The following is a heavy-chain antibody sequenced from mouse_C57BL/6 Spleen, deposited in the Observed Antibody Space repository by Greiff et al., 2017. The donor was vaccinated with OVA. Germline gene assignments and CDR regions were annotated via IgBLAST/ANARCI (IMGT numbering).Heavy chain of an antibody. V-gene: IGHV14-3*01. CDR3: ASDLLASRYAMDY. CDR1: GFNIKNTY. CDR2: IDPANGNT. D-gene: IGHD2-10*01. Sequence: EVQLQQSVAELVRPGASVKLSCTASGFNIKNTYMHWVKQRPEQGLEWIGRIDPANGNTKYAPKFQGKATITADTSSQTAYLQLSSLTSEDTAIYYCASDLLASRYAMDYWGQGTSVTVSS. J-gene: IGHJ4*01.